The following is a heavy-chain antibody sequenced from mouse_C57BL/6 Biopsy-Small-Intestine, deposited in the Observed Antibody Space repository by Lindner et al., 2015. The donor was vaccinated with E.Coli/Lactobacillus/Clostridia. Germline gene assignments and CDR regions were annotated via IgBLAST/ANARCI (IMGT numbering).Heavy chain of an antibody. J-gene: IGHJ4*01. CDR1: GYTFTNYF. V-gene: IGHV1-64*01. CDR3: ARAGYTSSWYHPHFDY. Sequence: SVKVSCKASGYTFTNYFMHWVRQAPGQGLEWLGIINPNVGSTTYAQKFQGRVSMTADTSTSTVFLELSSLTSDDTAMYYCARAGYTSSWYHPHFDYWGQGTLVTVSS. D-gene: IGHD1-1*01. CDR2: INPNVGST.